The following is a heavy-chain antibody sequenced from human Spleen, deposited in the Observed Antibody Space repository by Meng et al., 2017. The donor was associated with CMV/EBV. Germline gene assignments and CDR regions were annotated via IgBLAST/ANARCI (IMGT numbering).Heavy chain of an antibody. CDR3: ARDQGNSWCMDV. CDR1: GFTSSSKT. V-gene: IGHV3-30*04. Sequence: GGSLRLSCAASGFTSSSKTMHWVRQAPGKGLEWVTLISYDGNDKYYADSVKGRFTISRDNSKNTLSLQMNSLRAEDTAVYYCARDQGNSWCMDVWGQGTTVTVSS. CDR2: ISYDGNDK. J-gene: IGHJ6*02. D-gene: IGHD6-13*01.